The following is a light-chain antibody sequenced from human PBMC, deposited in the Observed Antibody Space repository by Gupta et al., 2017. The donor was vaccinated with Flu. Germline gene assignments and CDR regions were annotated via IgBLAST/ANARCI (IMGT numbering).Light chain of an antibody. CDR2: RND. J-gene: IGLJ1*01. CDR1: SSNIGSNY. V-gene: IGLV1-47*01. CDR3: GAWDCSLSVLYV. Sequence: SSNIGSNYVYGYRQVPVTAPELLVYRNDQRPSGVPDRFSGSRSGTSASLAISGLRSEDEADYYCGAWDCSLSVLYVFGTGTKVTVL.